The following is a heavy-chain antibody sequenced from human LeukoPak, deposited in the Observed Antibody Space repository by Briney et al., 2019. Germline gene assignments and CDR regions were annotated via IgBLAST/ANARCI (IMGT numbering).Heavy chain of an antibody. CDR2: MNPNSGNT. J-gene: IGHJ4*02. D-gene: IGHD3-10*01. CDR3: ARGVGYYYGSGKEYYFDY. Sequence: ASVKVSCKASGYTFTSYDINWVRQATGQGLEWMGWMNPNSGNTGYAQKFQGRVTMTRNTSISTAYMELSSLRSEDTAVYYCARGVGYYYGSGKEYYFDYWGQGTLVTVSS. CDR1: GYTFTSYD. V-gene: IGHV1-8*01.